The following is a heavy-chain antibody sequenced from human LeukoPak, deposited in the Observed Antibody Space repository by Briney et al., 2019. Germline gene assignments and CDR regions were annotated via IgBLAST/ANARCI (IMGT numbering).Heavy chain of an antibody. CDR3: ARDEYCSSTSCFGDFDY. CDR2: ISYDGSNK. D-gene: IGHD2-2*01. Sequence: GGSLRLSCAASGFTFSSYGMHWVRQAPGKGLEWVAVISYDGSNKYYADSVKGRFTISRDNSKNTLYLQMNSLRAEDTAVYYCARDEYCSSTSCFGDFDYWGQGTLVTVSS. CDR1: GFTFSSYG. V-gene: IGHV3-30*03. J-gene: IGHJ4*02.